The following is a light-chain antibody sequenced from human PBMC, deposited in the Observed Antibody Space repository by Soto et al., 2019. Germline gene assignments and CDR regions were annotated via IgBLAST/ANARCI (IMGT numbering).Light chain of an antibody. CDR2: GAS. V-gene: IGKV3-15*01. CDR1: QSVSSN. Sequence: DIVITQSPATLSVSPGERATLSCKASQSVSSNLAWYQQKPGQAPRLIIYGASTRATGIPARFSGSGSGTEFTLTISSLQSEDVAVYYCQQYNNWPRTLGQGTKVDIK. CDR3: QQYNNWPRT. J-gene: IGKJ1*01.